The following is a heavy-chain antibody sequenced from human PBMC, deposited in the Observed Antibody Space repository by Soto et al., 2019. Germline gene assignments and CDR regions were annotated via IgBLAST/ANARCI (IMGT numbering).Heavy chain of an antibody. Sequence: SETLSLTCAVYGGSFSGYYWSWIRQPPGKGLEWIGEINHSGSTNYNPSLKSRVTISVDTSKNQFSLKLSSVTAADTAVYYCARGLEYSSSADAFDIWGQGTMVTVSS. V-gene: IGHV4-34*01. CDR1: GGSFSGYY. CDR3: ARGLEYSSSADAFDI. CDR2: INHSGST. J-gene: IGHJ3*02. D-gene: IGHD6-6*01.